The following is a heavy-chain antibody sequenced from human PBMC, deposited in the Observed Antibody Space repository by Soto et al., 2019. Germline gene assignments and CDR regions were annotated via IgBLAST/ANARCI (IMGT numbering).Heavy chain of an antibody. CDR2: TYYRSKWYN. D-gene: IGHD2-15*01. CDR1: GDSVSSNSAA. Sequence: SQTLSLTCAISGDSVSSNSAAWNWVRQSPSRGLEWLGRTYYRSKWYNDYAVSVKSRITITPDTSKNQFSLQLNSVTPEDTAVYSCARAIYCSGGSCFGYRAQGPPVTVSS. J-gene: IGHJ4*02. CDR3: ARAIYCSGGSCFGY. V-gene: IGHV6-1*01.